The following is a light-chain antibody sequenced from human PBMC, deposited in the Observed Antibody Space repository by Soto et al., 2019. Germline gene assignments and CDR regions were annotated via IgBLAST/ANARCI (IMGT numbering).Light chain of an antibody. J-gene: IGKJ4*01. V-gene: IGKV3-11*01. CDR3: QQRRAWPRV. CDR1: QSVGTY. Sequence: EIVFTQSPATLSLSPGERATLSCRASQSVGTYLVWYQQRPGQAPRLLIYDASKRAIGNPDRFSGSGSGTDFTLTISSLEPGDSAVYYCQQRRAWPRVFGGGTRME. CDR2: DAS.